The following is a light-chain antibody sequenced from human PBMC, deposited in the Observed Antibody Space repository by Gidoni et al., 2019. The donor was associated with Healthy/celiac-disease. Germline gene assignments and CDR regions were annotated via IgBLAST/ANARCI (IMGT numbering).Light chain of an antibody. CDR2: GAS. CDR3: QQYGSSPPTT. CDR1: QSVSSSY. J-gene: IGKJ3*01. Sequence: EIVLTQSPGTLSLSPGERATLSCRASQSVSSSYLAWYQQKPGQAPRLLIYGASSRATVIPDRFSGSGSVTDFTLTISRLEPEDFAVYYCQQYGSSPPTTFGPGTKVDIK. V-gene: IGKV3-20*01.